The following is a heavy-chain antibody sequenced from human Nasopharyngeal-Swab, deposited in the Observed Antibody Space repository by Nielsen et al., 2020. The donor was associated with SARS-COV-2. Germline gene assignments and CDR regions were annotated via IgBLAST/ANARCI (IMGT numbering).Heavy chain of an antibody. CDR3: ARGCSSTTCYVSG. J-gene: IGHJ4*02. CDR2: ISSSGSTI. D-gene: IGHD2/OR15-2a*01. Sequence: GGSLRLSCAASGFTFSDYYMSWIRQAPGKGLEWVSYISSSGSTIYHADSVKGRFTISRDNAKNSLYLQMNSLRAEDTAVYYCARGCSSTTCYVSGWGQGTLVTVSS. CDR1: GFTFSDYY. V-gene: IGHV3-11*01.